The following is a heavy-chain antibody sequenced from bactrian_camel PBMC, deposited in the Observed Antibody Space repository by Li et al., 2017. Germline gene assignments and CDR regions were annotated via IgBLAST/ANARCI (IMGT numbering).Heavy chain of an antibody. Sequence: HVQLVESGGGTVQPGGSLRLSCVASGFNFSTAYMFWVRQAPEKGLEWVSIINHRGDITVSAESLKGRFTTSRDNAKSALYLQMNSLHTEDTGVYYCARHFLGSIYSMDYWDKGTQVTVS. J-gene: IGHJ7*01. D-gene: IGHD1*01. CDR2: INHRGDIT. V-gene: IGHV3S1*01. CDR1: GFNFSTAY.